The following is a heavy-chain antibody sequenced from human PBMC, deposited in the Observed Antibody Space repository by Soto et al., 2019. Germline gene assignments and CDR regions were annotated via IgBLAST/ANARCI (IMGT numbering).Heavy chain of an antibody. J-gene: IGHJ3*01. V-gene: IGHV3-53*02. CDR1: GFTVSSDH. Sequence: EMQLVETGGGLIQPGGSLRLSCAASGFTVSSDHMSWVRQAPGKGLEWISVMYYGGTTYYADSVQGRFTISRDSSTNTLYLQMTDLRADDTAVYYCAREAAGFDLWGKGKMVTVSS. CDR2: MYYGGTT. CDR3: AREAAGFDL. D-gene: IGHD6-13*01.